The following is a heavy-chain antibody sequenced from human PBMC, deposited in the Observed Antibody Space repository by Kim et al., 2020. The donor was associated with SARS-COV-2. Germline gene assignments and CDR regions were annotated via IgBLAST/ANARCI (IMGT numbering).Heavy chain of an antibody. CDR3: ASSINYYGMDV. CDR1: GFTFSSYW. J-gene: IGHJ6*02. CDR2: INSDGSST. V-gene: IGHV3-74*01. Sequence: GGSLRLSCAASGFTFSSYWMHWVRQAPGKGLVWVSRINSDGSSTSYADSVKGRFTISRDNAKNTLYLQMNSLRAEDTAVYYCASSINYYGMDVWGQGTTVTVSS. D-gene: IGHD1-20*01.